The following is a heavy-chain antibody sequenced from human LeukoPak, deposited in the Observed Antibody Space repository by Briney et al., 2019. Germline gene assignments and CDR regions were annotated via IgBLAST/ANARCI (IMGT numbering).Heavy chain of an antibody. J-gene: IGHJ5*02. CDR2: IYYSGNT. CDR1: GGSISSSGCY. CDR3: ARSPDDYGDYAAGNWFDP. D-gene: IGHD4-17*01. Sequence: SETLSLTCTVSGGSISSSGCYWGWIRQSPGKGLEWIGSIYYSGNTYYNPSLKSRVTISVDTSKNQFSLKLSSVSAADTAVYCCARSPDDYGDYAAGNWFDPWGQGTLVTVSS. V-gene: IGHV4-39*01.